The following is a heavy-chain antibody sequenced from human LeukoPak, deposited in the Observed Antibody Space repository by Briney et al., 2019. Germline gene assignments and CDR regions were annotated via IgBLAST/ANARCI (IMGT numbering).Heavy chain of an antibody. J-gene: IGHJ4*02. CDR1: GYTFTSYD. Sequence: GASVKVSCKASGYTFTSYDINWVRQAPGQGLEWMGWMNPNSGNTGYAQKFQGRVTITRNTSISTAYMELSSLRSEDTAVYYCARVPVLGYCSGGSCYRFDFWGQGTLVTVSS. V-gene: IGHV1-8*03. D-gene: IGHD2-15*01. CDR3: ARVPVLGYCSGGSCYRFDF. CDR2: MNPNSGNT.